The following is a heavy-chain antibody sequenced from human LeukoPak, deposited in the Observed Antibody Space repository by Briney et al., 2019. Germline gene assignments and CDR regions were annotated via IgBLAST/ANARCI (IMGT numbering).Heavy chain of an antibody. Sequence: AASVRVSCTASGGTFSSYAISWVRQAPGQGLEWMGRIIPILGIANYAQKFQGRVTITADKSTSTAYMELSSLRSEDTAVYYCASYDSSGYYSGEIDYWGQGTLVTVSS. CDR3: ASYDSSGYYSGEIDY. J-gene: IGHJ4*02. V-gene: IGHV1-69*04. CDR2: IIPILGIA. CDR1: GGTFSSYA. D-gene: IGHD3-22*01.